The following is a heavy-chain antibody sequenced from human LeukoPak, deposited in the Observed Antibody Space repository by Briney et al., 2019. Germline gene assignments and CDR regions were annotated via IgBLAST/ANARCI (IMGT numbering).Heavy chain of an antibody. J-gene: IGHJ4*02. Sequence: GGSLRLSCAASGFTFSSYSMNWVRQAPGKGLEWVSYISSSSSTIYYADSVKGRFTISRDNANNKLFLQMSSLRPEDTAAYYCARGNYGSGSYRDFWGQGTLATVSS. CDR1: GFTFSSYS. D-gene: IGHD3-10*01. V-gene: IGHV3-48*01. CDR3: ARGNYGSGSYRDF. CDR2: ISSSSSTI.